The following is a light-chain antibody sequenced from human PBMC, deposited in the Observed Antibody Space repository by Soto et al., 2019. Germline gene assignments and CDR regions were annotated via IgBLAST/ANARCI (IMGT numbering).Light chain of an antibody. Sequence: QSALTQPPSASGSPGQSVTISCTGXXSDVGAYKYVSWYQQYPGKAPKLMIYEVTKRPSGVPDRFSGSKSGNTASLTVSGLQAEDEADYYCTSYVGNDIWVFGGGTKVTVL. J-gene: IGLJ3*02. CDR1: XSDVGAYKY. CDR3: TSYVGNDIWV. CDR2: EVT. V-gene: IGLV2-8*01.